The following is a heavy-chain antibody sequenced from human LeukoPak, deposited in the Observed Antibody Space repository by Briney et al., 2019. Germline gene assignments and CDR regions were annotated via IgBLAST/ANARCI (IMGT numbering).Heavy chain of an antibody. CDR1: GFTVSSNY. Sequence: TGGSLRLSCAASGFTVSSNYMSWVRQASGKGLEWVSVIYSGGSTYYADSVKGRFTISRDNSKNTLYLQMNSLRAEDTAVYYCAKETTGSGSYNYDYWGQGTLVTVSS. CDR2: IYSGGST. J-gene: IGHJ4*02. V-gene: IGHV3-53*01. CDR3: AKETTGSGSYNYDY. D-gene: IGHD3-10*01.